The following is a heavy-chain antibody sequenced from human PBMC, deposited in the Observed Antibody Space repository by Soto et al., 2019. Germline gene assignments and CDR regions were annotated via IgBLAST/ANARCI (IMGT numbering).Heavy chain of an antibody. V-gene: IGHV3-74*01. J-gene: IGHJ4*02. D-gene: IGHD6-13*01. CDR2: IKTDVSLT. CDR1: GSTFHNHW. Sequence: GRSRRPSCAPSGSTFHNHWMHCVRQAPGKGLVWVSRIKTDVSLTTYADSVKGRFTIARDNAKNTLYLQMNSLRDEDTAVYFCAGDGAAVGIHYDYWGQGTLVTVSS. CDR3: AGDGAAVGIHYDY.